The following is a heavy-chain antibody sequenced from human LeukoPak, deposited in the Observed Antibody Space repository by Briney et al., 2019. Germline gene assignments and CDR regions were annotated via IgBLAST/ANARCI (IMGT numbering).Heavy chain of an antibody. J-gene: IGHJ6*03. V-gene: IGHV1-2*02. CDR2: INPNSGGT. D-gene: IGHD6-19*01. Sequence: ASVKVSCKTSGYTFTSYYMHWVRQAPGQGLEWMGWINPNSGGTNYAQKFQGRVTMTRDTSISTAYMELSRLRSDDTAVYYCARRGQWLDGEGDYYYYMDVWGKGTTVTVSS. CDR1: GYTFTSYY. CDR3: ARRGQWLDGEGDYYYYMDV.